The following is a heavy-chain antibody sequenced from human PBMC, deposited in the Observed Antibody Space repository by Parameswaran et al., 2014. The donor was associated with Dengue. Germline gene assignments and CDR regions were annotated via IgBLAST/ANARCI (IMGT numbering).Heavy chain of an antibody. V-gene: IGHV3-30*02. CDR3: AKDREELGEVAGTPVEVFDY. CDR2: IWFDGSNP. CDR1: GFTFSTYG. Sequence: QAGGSLRLSCAASGFTFSTYGMHWVRQAPGKGLEWVALIWFDGSNPYYADSVKGRFTISRDNSKNTLYLQMNSLRAEDTAVYYCAKDREELGEVAGTPVEVFDYWGQGTLVTVSS. J-gene: IGHJ4*02. D-gene: IGHD6-19*01.